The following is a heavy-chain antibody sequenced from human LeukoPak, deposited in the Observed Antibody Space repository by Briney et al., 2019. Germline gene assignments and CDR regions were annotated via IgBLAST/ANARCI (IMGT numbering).Heavy chain of an antibody. V-gene: IGHV3-21*01. CDR1: GFTFNSYS. Sequence: GGSLRLSCAVSGFTFNSYSMNWVRQAPGKGLEWVSCISSTSRYIYYADPVKGRFTISRDNAKNSVYLQMNSLRAEDTAVYYCTRAVAADDFSPGYWGQGTLLTVSS. J-gene: IGHJ4*02. D-gene: IGHD3/OR15-3a*01. CDR2: ISSTSRYI. CDR3: TRAVAADDFSPGY.